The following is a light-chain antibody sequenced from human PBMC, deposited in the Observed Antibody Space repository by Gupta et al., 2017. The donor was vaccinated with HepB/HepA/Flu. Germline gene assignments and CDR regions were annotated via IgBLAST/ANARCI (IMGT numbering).Light chain of an antibody. CDR3: MQALQTPPT. CDR2: LGS. J-gene: IGKJ1*01. V-gene: IGKV2-28*01. Sequence: VTTASPLLLPVTPGEPASISCRTSQGLLHSNGYNYLDWYLQKPGQSPQLLIYLGSNRASGVPDRFSGSGSGTDFTLKISRVEAEDVGVYYCMQALQTPPTFGQGTKVEIK. CDR1: QGLLHSNGYNY.